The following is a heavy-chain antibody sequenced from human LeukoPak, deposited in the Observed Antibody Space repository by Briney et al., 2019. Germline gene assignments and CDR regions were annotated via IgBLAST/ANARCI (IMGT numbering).Heavy chain of an antibody. CDR1: GFTFSSYG. J-gene: IGHJ6*02. CDR3: ASIYGMDV. V-gene: IGHV3-30*03. CDR2: ISYDGSNK. Sequence: GGSLRLSCAASGFTFSSYGMHWVRQAPGKGLEWVAVISYDGSNKYYADSVKGRFTISRDNSKNTLYLQMNSLRAEDTAVYYCASIYGMDVWGQGTTVTVSS.